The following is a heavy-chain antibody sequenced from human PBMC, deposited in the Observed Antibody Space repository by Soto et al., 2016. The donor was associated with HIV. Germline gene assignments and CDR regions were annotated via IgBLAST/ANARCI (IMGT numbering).Heavy chain of an antibody. Sequence: EVQLVESGGGLVQPGGSLRLSCAASGFTISFNYMSWVRQAPGKGLEWVSVIYSGGSTYYADSVKGRFTISRDNSKNTLYLQMNSLRAEDTAVYYCARGPYSSSWYGMDVWGQGDHGHRSP. CDR2: IYSGGST. D-gene: IGHD6-13*01. CDR1: GFTISFNY. V-gene: IGHV3-53*01. CDR3: ARGPYSSSWYGMDV. J-gene: IGHJ6*02.